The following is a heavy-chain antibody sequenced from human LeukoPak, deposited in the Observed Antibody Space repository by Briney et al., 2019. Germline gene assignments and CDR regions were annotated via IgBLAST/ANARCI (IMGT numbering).Heavy chain of an antibody. J-gene: IGHJ1*01. D-gene: IGHD3-22*01. V-gene: IGHV1-58*02. CDR1: GFTFTSSA. CDR2: IVVGSGNT. CDR3: AADLGYYYDSSGYLFQH. Sequence: SVKLSCTASGFTFTSSAMQWVRQARGQRLEWIGWIVVGSGNTNYAQKFQERVTITRDMSTSTAYMELSSLRSEDTAVYYCAADLGYYYDSSGYLFQHWGQGTLVTVSS.